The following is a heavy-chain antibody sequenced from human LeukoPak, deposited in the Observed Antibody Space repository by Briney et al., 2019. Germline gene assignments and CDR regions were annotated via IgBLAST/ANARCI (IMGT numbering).Heavy chain of an antibody. CDR1: GFTFSGFW. V-gene: IGHV3-53*01. CDR3: ARVASTSPYFYGMDV. CDR2: IYSGGST. Sequence: GGSLRLSCAVSGFTFSGFWMSWSRQAPGKGLEWVSVIYSGGSTYYADSVKGRFTISRDKSKNTVYLQMNSLSAEDTAIYYCARVASTSPYFYGMDVWGQGTTVTVSS. J-gene: IGHJ6*02.